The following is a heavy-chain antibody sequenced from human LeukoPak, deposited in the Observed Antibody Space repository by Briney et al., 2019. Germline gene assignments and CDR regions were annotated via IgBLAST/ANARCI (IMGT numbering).Heavy chain of an antibody. V-gene: IGHV4-39*07. J-gene: IGHJ5*02. Sequence: PSETLSLTCTVSGGSISSSSYYWGWIRQPPGKGLEWIGSIYYSGSTYYNPSLKSRVTISVDTSKNQFSLKLSSVTAADTAVYYCAREPKQRWLQLRNWFDPWGQGTLVTVSS. D-gene: IGHD5-24*01. CDR3: AREPKQRWLQLRNWFDP. CDR2: IYYSGST. CDR1: GGSISSSSYY.